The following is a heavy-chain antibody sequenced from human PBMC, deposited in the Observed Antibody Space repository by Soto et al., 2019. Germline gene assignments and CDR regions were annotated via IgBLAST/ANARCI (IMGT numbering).Heavy chain of an antibody. CDR3: ARDRDYDPPSTMDV. CDR1: AGTFSSYA. D-gene: IGHD3-3*01. Sequence: QVQLVQSGAEVKKPGSSVKVSCKASAGTFSSYAISWVRQAPGQGLEWMGGIIPIFGTANYAQKFQGRVTITADESTSTAYMELSSLRSEDTAVYYCARDRDYDPPSTMDVWGQGTTVTVSS. V-gene: IGHV1-69*01. J-gene: IGHJ6*02. CDR2: IIPIFGTA.